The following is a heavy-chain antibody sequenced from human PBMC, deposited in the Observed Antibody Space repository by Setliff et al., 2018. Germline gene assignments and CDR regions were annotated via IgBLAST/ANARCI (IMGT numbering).Heavy chain of an antibody. D-gene: IGHD2-21*02. Sequence: SGPTLVNPTQTLTLTCTFSGFALSTSGMCESWIRQPPGKALEWLARIDWDDDKYYSTSLKTRLTISKDTSKNQVVLTMTNMDPVDTATYYCARIQDGGNSCDLDIWGQGTMVAASS. CDR1: GFALSTSGMC. CDR3: ARIQDGGNSCDLDI. CDR2: IDWDDDK. J-gene: IGHJ3*02. V-gene: IGHV2-70*11.